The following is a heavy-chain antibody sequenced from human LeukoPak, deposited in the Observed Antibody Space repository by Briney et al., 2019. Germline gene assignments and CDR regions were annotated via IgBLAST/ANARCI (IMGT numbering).Heavy chain of an antibody. J-gene: IGHJ4*02. CDR2: VSYDGSSK. CDR3: ARDGDILTGYYRYFFDY. D-gene: IGHD3-9*01. V-gene: IGHV3-30*04. CDR1: GFTFSTYA. Sequence: GGSLRLSCAASGFTFSTYAMHWVRQAPGKGLEWVAVVSYDGSSKYYADSVKGRFTISRDNSKNTLYLQMNSLRAEDTSVYYCARDGDILTGYYRYFFDYWGQGTLVTVSS.